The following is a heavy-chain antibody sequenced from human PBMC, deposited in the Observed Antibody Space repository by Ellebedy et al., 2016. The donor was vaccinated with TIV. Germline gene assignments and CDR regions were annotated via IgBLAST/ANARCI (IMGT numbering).Heavy chain of an antibody. J-gene: IGHJ6*02. V-gene: IGHV4-59*12. CDR1: GGSISSYY. CDR3: ARVGGSGSYGYYYYGMDV. D-gene: IGHD3-10*01. CDR2: IYYSGST. Sequence: SETLSLTCTVSGGSISSYYWSWIRQPPGKGLEWIGYIYYSGSTNYNPSLKSRVTMSVDTSKNQFSLKLSSVTAADTAVYYCARVGGSGSYGYYYYGMDVWGQGTTVTVSS.